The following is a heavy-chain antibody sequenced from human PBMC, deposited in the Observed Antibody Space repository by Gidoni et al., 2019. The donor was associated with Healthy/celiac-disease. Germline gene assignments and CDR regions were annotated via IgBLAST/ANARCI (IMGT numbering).Heavy chain of an antibody. CDR1: GFAFRGYA. CDR3: AKDKDWNDGGVGFDY. D-gene: IGHD1-1*01. V-gene: IGHV3-23*01. Sequence: EVQLFESGGGLVQPEGSLRLSCSASGFAFRGYAMIWVRQAPGKGLEWGSAISGSGGSTYYADSVKGRFTISRDNSKNTLYLQMNSLRAEDTAVYYCAKDKDWNDGGVGFDYWGQGTLVTVSS. J-gene: IGHJ4*02. CDR2: ISGSGGST.